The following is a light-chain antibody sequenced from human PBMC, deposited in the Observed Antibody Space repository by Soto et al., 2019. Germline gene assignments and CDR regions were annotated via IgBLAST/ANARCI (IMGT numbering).Light chain of an antibody. CDR2: GVS. J-gene: IGLJ3*02. Sequence: QSALTQPASVSGSPGQSITISCTGTSSDVGAYNFVSWYQHHPGKAPKLMIYGVSNRPSGVSDRFSGSKSGNTASLTISGLQAEDEADYYCESFRSSNMWVFGGGTKLTVL. V-gene: IGLV2-14*01. CDR3: ESFRSSNMWV. CDR1: SSDVGAYNF.